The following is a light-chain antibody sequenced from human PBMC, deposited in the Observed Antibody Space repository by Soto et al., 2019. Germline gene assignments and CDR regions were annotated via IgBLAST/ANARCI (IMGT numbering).Light chain of an antibody. V-gene: IGLV2-14*01. CDR2: EVS. J-gene: IGLJ2*01. CDR3: SSYTSSSTLDVV. Sequence: QSALTQPASVSGSPGQSITISCTGTSSDVGGYNYVSWYQQHPGKAPKLMIYEVSNRPSGVSNRFSGSKSGNTASLTISGLQAEDEADIYCSSYTSSSTLDVVFGGGTKLTVL. CDR1: SSDVGGYNY.